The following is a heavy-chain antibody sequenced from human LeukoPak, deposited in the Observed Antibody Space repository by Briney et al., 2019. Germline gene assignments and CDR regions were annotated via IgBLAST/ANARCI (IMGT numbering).Heavy chain of an antibody. CDR3: ARGRSITLLRGVAMSDGFDI. CDR2: IDTSGTYI. J-gene: IGHJ3*02. Sequence: GGSLRLSCAASGFTFSTYSMNWVRQAPGKGLEWVSFIDTSGTYIYYGESMKGRFTISRDNAKNSLYLQMNGLRAEDTAVYYCARGRSITLLRGVAMSDGFDIWGQGTMVAVSS. D-gene: IGHD3-10*01. CDR1: GFTFSTYS. V-gene: IGHV3-21*01.